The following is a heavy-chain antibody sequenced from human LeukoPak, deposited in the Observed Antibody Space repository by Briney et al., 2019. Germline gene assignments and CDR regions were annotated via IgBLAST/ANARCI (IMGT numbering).Heavy chain of an antibody. Sequence: SETLSLTCTVSGGSISSYYWSWIRQPPGKGLEWIGYIYYSGSTNYNPSLKSRVTISVDTSKNQFSLKLSSVTAADTAVYYYARFGWVVPAAMFAFDYWGQGTLVTVSS. CDR1: GGSISSYY. V-gene: IGHV4-59*08. CDR3: ARFGWVVPAAMFAFDY. CDR2: IYYSGST. J-gene: IGHJ4*02. D-gene: IGHD2-2*01.